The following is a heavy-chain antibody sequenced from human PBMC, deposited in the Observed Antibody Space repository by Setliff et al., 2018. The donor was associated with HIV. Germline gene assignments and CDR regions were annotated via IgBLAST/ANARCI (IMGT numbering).Heavy chain of an antibody. Sequence: SETLSLTCTVSGGSISSSSYYWGWIRQPPGKGLEWIGSIYYSGSTYYNPSLKSRVTISVDTSKNQFSLKLSSVTAADTAVYYCARHRRGSYSGGAFDIWGQGTMVTVSS. J-gene: IGHJ3*02. CDR2: IYYSGST. CDR3: ARHRRGSYSGGAFDI. D-gene: IGHD1-26*01. V-gene: IGHV4-39*01. CDR1: GGSISSSSYY.